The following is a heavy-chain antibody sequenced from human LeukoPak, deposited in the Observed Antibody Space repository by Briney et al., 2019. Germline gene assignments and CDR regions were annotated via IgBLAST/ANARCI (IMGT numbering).Heavy chain of an antibody. D-gene: IGHD3-10*01. CDR2: IYYSGST. V-gene: IGHV4-39*02. Sequence: PSETLSLTCTVSGGSISSSSYYWGWIRQPPGKGLEWIGSIYYSGSTYYNPSLKSRVTISVDTSKNQFSLKLSSVTAADTAVYYCAREPPAMVRGGTDYYYYYYMDVWGKGTTVTVSS. J-gene: IGHJ6*03. CDR3: AREPPAMVRGGTDYYYYYYMDV. CDR1: GGSISSSSYY.